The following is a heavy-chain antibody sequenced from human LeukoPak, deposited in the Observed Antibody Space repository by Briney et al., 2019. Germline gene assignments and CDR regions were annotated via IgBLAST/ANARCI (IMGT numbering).Heavy chain of an antibody. CDR1: GYTFTSYF. J-gene: IGHJ5*02. CDR2: LNPSDGAT. Sequence: GASVKVSCKASGYTFTSYFIHWVRQAPGQGLEWMGVLNPSDGATTYAQKFQGRVTMTRDTSTSTVYMDLNSLRSEDTAVYYCARAPPGLNWFDPWGQGTLVTVSS. CDR3: ARAPPGLNWFDP. V-gene: IGHV1-46*01.